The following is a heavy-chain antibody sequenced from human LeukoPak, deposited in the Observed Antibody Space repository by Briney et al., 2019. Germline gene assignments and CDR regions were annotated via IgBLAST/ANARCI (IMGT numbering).Heavy chain of an antibody. J-gene: IGHJ4*02. CDR2: ISAYNGNT. Sequence: ASVKVSCKASGYTFTSYGISWVRQAPGQGLECMGWISAYNGNTNYAQKLQGRVTMTTDTSTSTAYMELRSLRSDDTAVYYCARDLRGSYYGIFDYWGQGTLVTVSS. V-gene: IGHV1-18*01. CDR3: ARDLRGSYYGIFDY. CDR1: GYTFTSYG. D-gene: IGHD1-26*01.